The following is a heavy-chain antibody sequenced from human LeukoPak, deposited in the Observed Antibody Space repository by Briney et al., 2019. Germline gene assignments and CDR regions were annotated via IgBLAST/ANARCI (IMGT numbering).Heavy chain of an antibody. J-gene: IGHJ1*01. Sequence: ASVKVSCKASGYTFTSYYMHWVRQAPGQGLEWMGIINPSGGSTSYAQKFQGRVTMTRDTSTSAVYMELGSLRSEDTALYYCARDTAMGYFQHWGQGTLVTVSS. CDR3: ARDTAMGYFQH. D-gene: IGHD5-18*01. CDR2: INPSGGST. CDR1: GYTFTSYY. V-gene: IGHV1-46*03.